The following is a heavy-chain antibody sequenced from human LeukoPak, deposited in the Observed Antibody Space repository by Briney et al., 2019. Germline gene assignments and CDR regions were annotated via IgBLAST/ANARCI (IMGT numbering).Heavy chain of an antibody. J-gene: IGHJ4*02. CDR1: GFTFSSYA. V-gene: IGHV3-23*01. D-gene: IGHD3-22*01. CDR3: GIRDTSDYYVF. CDR2: ISGSGGST. Sequence: GGSLRLSCAASGFTFSSYAMSWVRQAPGKGLEWVSGISGSGGSTYYADSVKGRFTISRDNSKNALYLQMNGLRADDTAVYYCGIRDTSDYYVFWGQGTLVTVSS.